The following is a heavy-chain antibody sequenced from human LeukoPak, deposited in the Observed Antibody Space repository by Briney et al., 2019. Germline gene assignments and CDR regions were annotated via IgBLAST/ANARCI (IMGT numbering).Heavy chain of an antibody. Sequence: ASVKVSCKASGYTFTGYYMHWVRQAPGQGLEWMGWINPNSGGTNYAQKFQDRVTMTRDTSISTAYMELSRLRSDDTAVYYCARAFRWLQTTGPGYWGQGTLVTVSS. V-gene: IGHV1-2*02. D-gene: IGHD5-24*01. CDR1: GYTFTGYY. J-gene: IGHJ4*02. CDR2: INPNSGGT. CDR3: ARAFRWLQTTGPGY.